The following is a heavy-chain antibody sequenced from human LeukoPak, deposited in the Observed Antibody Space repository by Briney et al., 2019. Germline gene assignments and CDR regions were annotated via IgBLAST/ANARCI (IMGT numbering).Heavy chain of an antibody. J-gene: IGHJ6*03. D-gene: IGHD1-26*01. CDR3: ARGRVGAIRYYYYMDV. Sequence: PGGSLRLSCAASGFTFSDHYMDWVRQPPGKGLEWIGEINHSGSTNYNPSLKSRVTISVDKSKNQFSLKLSSVTAADTAVYYCARGRVGAIRYYYYMDVWGKGTTVTISS. V-gene: IGHV4-34*01. CDR2: INHSGST. CDR1: GFTFSDHY.